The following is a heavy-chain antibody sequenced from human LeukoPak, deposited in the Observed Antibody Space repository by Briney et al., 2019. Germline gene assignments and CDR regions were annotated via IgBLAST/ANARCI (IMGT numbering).Heavy chain of an antibody. Sequence: PGRSLRLSCAASGFTFSSYDMNWVRQAPGKGLEWVSYISSSGNLIHYADSVKGRFTFSRDNARNSLYLQMNSLRADDTAIYYCAREGGWNDFDYWGQGTLVTVSS. J-gene: IGHJ4*02. D-gene: IGHD1-1*01. V-gene: IGHV3-48*03. CDR2: ISSSGNLI. CDR3: AREGGWNDFDY. CDR1: GFTFSSYD.